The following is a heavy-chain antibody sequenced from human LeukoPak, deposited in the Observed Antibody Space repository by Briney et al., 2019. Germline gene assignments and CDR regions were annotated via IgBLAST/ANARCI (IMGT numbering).Heavy chain of an antibody. CDR3: ARDRGEKSIVVVPANWFDP. CDR2: ISSTSSYI. CDR1: GFTFSSYS. D-gene: IGHD2-2*01. J-gene: IGHJ5*02. Sequence: GGSLRLSCAASGFTFSSYSMNWVRQAPGKGLEWVSSISSTSSYIYYADSVKGRFTISRDNAKNSLYLQMNSLRAEDTAVYYCARDRGEKSIVVVPANWFDPWGQGTLVTVSS. V-gene: IGHV3-21*01.